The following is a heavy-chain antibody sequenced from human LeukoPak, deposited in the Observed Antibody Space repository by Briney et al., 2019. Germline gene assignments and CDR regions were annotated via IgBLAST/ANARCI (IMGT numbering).Heavy chain of an antibody. Sequence: ASVKVSCKASRYTFTGYYMHWVRQAPGQGLEWMGWINPNSGGTNYAQKFQGRVTMTRDTSISTAYMELSRLRSDDTAVYYCARLYYDSSGGRQRFDAFDIWGQGTMVTVSS. CDR1: RYTFTGYY. D-gene: IGHD3-22*01. CDR3: ARLYYDSSGGRQRFDAFDI. CDR2: INPNSGGT. V-gene: IGHV1-2*02. J-gene: IGHJ3*02.